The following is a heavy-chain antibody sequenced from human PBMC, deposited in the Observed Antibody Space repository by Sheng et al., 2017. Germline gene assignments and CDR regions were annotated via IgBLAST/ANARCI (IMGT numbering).Heavy chain of an antibody. CDR2: IIPFVDIT. D-gene: IGHD3-9*01. CDR1: GGTFSIYA. V-gene: IGHV1-69*04. CDR3: ARGVYHDVLTDYSPTHYYYYMDV. J-gene: IGHJ6*03. Sequence: QVHLVQSGAEVKKPGSSVKVSCKASGGTFSIYAITWVRQAPGHGLEWLGGIIPFVDITNYAQKFQDRVTITADKSTNTVYMEMTSLRSEDTAVYYCARGVYHDVLTDYSPTHYYYYMDVWGKGTTVTVSS.